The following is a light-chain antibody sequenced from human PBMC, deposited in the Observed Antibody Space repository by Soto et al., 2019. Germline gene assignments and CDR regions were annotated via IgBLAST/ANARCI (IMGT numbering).Light chain of an antibody. CDR3: QQAASFTIT. J-gene: IGKJ5*01. V-gene: IGKV1-12*01. Sequence: DIQMTQSPSTLSASFGDRLTIIFRSSQSISSWLAWYQKKTGKAPNLLIYTASSLQSGVPSRLRGSGYGTDLTITINGMKNEDFETYYCQQAASFTITFGQGTRLEIK. CDR2: TAS. CDR1: QSISSW.